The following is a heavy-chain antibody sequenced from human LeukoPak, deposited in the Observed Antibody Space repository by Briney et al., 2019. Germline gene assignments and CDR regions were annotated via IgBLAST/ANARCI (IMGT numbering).Heavy chain of an antibody. J-gene: IGHJ5*02. CDR1: GFTFSSYS. CDR2: ISSSSSYI. CDR3: ARDRQKATYGDYQDWFDP. Sequence: GGSLRLSCAASGFTFSSYSMNWVRQAPGKGLEWVSSISSSSSYIYYADSVKGRFTISRDNAKNSLYLQMNSLRAEDTAVYYCARDRQKATYGDYQDWFDPWGQGTLVTVSS. D-gene: IGHD4-17*01. V-gene: IGHV3-21*01.